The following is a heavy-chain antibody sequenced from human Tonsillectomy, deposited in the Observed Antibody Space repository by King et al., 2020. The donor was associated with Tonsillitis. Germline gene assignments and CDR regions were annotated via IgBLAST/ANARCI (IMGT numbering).Heavy chain of an antibody. D-gene: IGHD4-11*01. CDR1: GYTFTDYY. J-gene: IGHJ6*03. CDR3: ATGSLITVSIWYYMDV. Sequence: VQLVQSGAEVKKPGATVKLSCKVSGYTFTDYYMHWVRQAPGKGLEWMGLVDPEDGETTYAENFQGRVTIIADTSTDTAYMELRSLRSDDTAVYYCATGSLITVSIWYYMDVWGKGTTVTVSS. CDR2: VDPEDGET. V-gene: IGHV1-69-2*01.